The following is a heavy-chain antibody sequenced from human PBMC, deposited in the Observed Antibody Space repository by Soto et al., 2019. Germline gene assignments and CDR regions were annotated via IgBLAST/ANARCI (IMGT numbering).Heavy chain of an antibody. V-gene: IGHV1-8*01. CDR2: MNPNSGNT. J-gene: IGHJ4*02. CDR3: ARDKGYCSDTSCPDFDY. CDR1: GYTFTSYD. D-gene: IGHD2-15*01. Sequence: ASVKVSCKASGYTFTSYDINWVRQATGQGLEWMGWMNPNSGNTGYAQKFQGRVTMTRNTSTSTAYMELNSLRYEDTAVYYCARDKGYCSDTSCPDFDYWGQGTLVTVSS.